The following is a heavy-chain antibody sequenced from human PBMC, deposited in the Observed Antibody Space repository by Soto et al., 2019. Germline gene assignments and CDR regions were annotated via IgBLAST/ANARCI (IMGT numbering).Heavy chain of an antibody. CDR3: ARERSTDFGLDV. J-gene: IGHJ6*02. CDR2: ISDGGERT. CDR1: GFTFSDYV. D-gene: IGHD3-3*01. Sequence: EVQLLESGGDLVQPGGSLRLSCVASGFTFSDYVMSWVRQVPGKGLEWVSSISDGGERTDYRDSVRGRFTISSDNARFTLHLQMKSLRVDDTAIYFCARERSTDFGLDVWGQGTTVTVSS. V-gene: IGHV3-23*01.